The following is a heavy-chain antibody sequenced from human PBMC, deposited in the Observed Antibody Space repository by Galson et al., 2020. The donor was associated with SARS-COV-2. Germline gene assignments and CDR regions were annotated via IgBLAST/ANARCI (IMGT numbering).Heavy chain of an antibody. Sequence: PGGSLRLSCAASGFTFSSYEMNWVRQAPGKGLEWVSYISSSGSTIYYADSVKGRFTISRDNAKNSLYLQMNSLRAEDTAVYYCARVPRYGDYVESDNYFDYWGQGTLVTVSS. D-gene: IGHD4-17*01. V-gene: IGHV3-48*03. CDR2: ISSSGSTI. CDR3: ARVPRYGDYVESDNYFDY. CDR1: GFTFSSYE. J-gene: IGHJ4*02.